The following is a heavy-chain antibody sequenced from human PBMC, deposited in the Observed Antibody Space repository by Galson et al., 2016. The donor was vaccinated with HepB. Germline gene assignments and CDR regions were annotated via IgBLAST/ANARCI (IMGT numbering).Heavy chain of an antibody. Sequence: SLRLSCAVSGFTLTASAMNWVRQAPGKGLEWIAYIGATNGAIFYADFVKGRFTISKDNAKDSLFLQMNNLGDDDTAVYYCARESGASWYLIDYWGQGTLVTVSS. CDR3: ARESGASWYLIDY. J-gene: IGHJ4*02. CDR2: IGATNGAI. V-gene: IGHV3-48*02. D-gene: IGHD6-13*01. CDR1: GFTLTASA.